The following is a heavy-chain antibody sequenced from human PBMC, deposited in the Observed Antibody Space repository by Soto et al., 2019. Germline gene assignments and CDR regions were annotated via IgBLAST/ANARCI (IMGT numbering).Heavy chain of an antibody. CDR3: ASVTFGGVVLAH. Sequence: SETLSLTCTVSAASFSKHYWSWIRQPPGKGLEWIGYIYFNGNTNYNPSLKRRVTISIDTSKKQISLNLTSVTDADTAVYYCASVTFGGVVLAHWGQGTLVTVSS. J-gene: IGHJ4*02. D-gene: IGHD3-16*01. V-gene: IGHV4-59*11. CDR2: IYFNGNT. CDR1: AASFSKHY.